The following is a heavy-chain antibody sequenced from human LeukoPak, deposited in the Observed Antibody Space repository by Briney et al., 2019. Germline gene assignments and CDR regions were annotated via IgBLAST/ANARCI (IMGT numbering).Heavy chain of an antibody. V-gene: IGHV1-69*05. Sequence: SVKVSCKASGGTFSSYAISWVRQAPGQGLEWMGGIIPIFGTANYAQKFQGRVTITTDESTSTAYMELSSLRSEDTAVYYCARGLNSLRFFDWFDYWGQGILVTVSS. CDR1: GGTFSSYA. CDR3: ARGLNSLRFFDWFDY. CDR2: IIPIFGTA. D-gene: IGHD3-9*01. J-gene: IGHJ4*02.